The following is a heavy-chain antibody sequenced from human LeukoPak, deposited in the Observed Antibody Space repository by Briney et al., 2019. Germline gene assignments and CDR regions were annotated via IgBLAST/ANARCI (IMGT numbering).Heavy chain of an antibody. CDR2: IYYSGST. Sequence: SETLSLTCTVSGGSISSSSYYWGWIRQPPGKGLEWIGSIYYSGSTSYNPSLKSRVTILVDTSKNQFSLKLSSVTAADTAVYYCAKDPSGTTYYDFWSGYGDAFDIWGQGTMVTVSS. J-gene: IGHJ3*02. CDR3: AKDPSGTTYYDFWSGYGDAFDI. D-gene: IGHD3-3*01. CDR1: GGSISSSSYY. V-gene: IGHV4-39*07.